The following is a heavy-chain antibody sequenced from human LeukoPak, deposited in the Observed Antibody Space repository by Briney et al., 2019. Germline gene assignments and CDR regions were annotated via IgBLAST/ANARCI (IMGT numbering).Heavy chain of an antibody. Sequence: GGSLRLSCAASGFTFSSYGMHWVRQAPGKGLEWVAVIWYDGSNKYYADSVKGRFTISRDNSKNTLYLQMNSLRAEDTAVYYCARGGYYGSGRRWDYWGEGPLVTV. V-gene: IGHV3-33*01. CDR3: ARGGYYGSGRRWDY. CDR1: GFTFSSYG. D-gene: IGHD3-10*01. CDR2: IWYDGSNK. J-gene: IGHJ4*02.